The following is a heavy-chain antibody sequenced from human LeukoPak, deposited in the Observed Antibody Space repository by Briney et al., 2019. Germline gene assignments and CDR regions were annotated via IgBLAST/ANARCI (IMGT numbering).Heavy chain of an antibody. CDR1: GYTFTSYG. CDR3: ARASWREAMDEEAFDY. Sequence: GASVKVSCKASGYTFTSYGISWVRQAPGQGLEWMGWISAYNGNTNYAQKLQGRVTMTTDTSTSTAYMELRSLRSDDTAVYYCARASWREAMDEEAFDYWGQGTLVTVSS. J-gene: IGHJ4*02. D-gene: IGHD5-18*01. V-gene: IGHV1-18*01. CDR2: ISAYNGNT.